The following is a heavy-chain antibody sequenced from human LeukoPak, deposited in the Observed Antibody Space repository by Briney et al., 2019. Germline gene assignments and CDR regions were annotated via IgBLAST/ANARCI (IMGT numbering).Heavy chain of an antibody. J-gene: IGHJ4*02. CDR2: INSDGSSS. D-gene: IGHD2-21*01. CDR3: AICFSGCDY. V-gene: IGHV3-74*01. Sequence: GGSLRLSCVISGLPFNSFWMHWVRQAPGEGLVWVSRINSDGSSSAYADSVEGRFTISRDDAKNVLYLHMNSLRADDTAVYYCAICFSGCDYWGQGTLVTVSS. CDR1: GLPFNSFW.